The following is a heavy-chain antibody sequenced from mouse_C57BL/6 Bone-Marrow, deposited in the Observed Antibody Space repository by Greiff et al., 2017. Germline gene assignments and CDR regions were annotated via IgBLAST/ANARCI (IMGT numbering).Heavy chain of an antibody. CDR1: GYTFTDYY. J-gene: IGHJ3*01. V-gene: IGHV1-19*01. CDR3: APFYYYGRSYGFAY. CDR2: INPYNGGT. D-gene: IGHD1-1*01. Sequence: EVQLQQSGPVLVKPGASVKMSCKASGYTFTDYYMNWVKQSHGKSLEWIGVINPYNGGTSYNQKFKGKATLTVDKSSSTAYMELHSLTSEDSAVYYCAPFYYYGRSYGFAYWGQGTLVTVSA.